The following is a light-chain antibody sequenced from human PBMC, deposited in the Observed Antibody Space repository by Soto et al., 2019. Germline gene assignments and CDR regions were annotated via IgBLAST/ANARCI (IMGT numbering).Light chain of an antibody. J-gene: IGKJ5*01. CDR2: DAS. Sequence: DIQMTQSPSSLFASVGDRVTITCQATQDINIYLNWYQQKPGKAPNLLIYDASNLEIGVPSRFSGSGSGTHFKFTISSLQTEDIGTYYCQQYDILPITFGRGTRMEIK. CDR1: QDINIY. V-gene: IGKV1-33*01. CDR3: QQYDILPIT.